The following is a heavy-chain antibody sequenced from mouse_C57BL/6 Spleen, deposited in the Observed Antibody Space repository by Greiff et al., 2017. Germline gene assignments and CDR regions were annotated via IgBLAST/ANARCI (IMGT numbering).Heavy chain of an antibody. D-gene: IGHD2-4*01. J-gene: IGHJ1*03. Sequence: VQLQQPGAELVKPGASVKLSCKASGYTFTSYWMHWVKQRPGQGLEWIGMIHPNSGSTNYNEKFKSKATLTVDKSSSTAYMQLSSLTSEDSAVYYCARRMYDYDWYFDVWGTGTTVTVSS. V-gene: IGHV1-64*01. CDR1: GYTFTSYW. CDR3: ARRMYDYDWYFDV. CDR2: IHPNSGST.